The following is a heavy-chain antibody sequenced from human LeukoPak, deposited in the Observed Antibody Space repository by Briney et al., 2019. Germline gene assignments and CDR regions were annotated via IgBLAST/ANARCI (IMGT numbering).Heavy chain of an antibody. CDR3: ARDRGWEPMPLDY. J-gene: IGHJ4*02. CDR2: IKQDESEK. CDR1: GFTFRNYW. D-gene: IGHD1-26*01. V-gene: IGHV3-7*01. Sequence: PGGSLRLSCAASGFTFRNYWMSGGRRAPPKRLGWGDNIKQDESEKYYMDSVKGRFTIYRDNAKNSLYLQMHRLRAEDTGVYFCARDRGWEPMPLDYWGQGTLVTVSS.